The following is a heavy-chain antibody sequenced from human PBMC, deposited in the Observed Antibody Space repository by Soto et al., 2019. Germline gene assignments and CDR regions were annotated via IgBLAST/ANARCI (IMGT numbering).Heavy chain of an antibody. Sequence: ASVKVSCKGFGYSFMKYGINWVRQAPGQGLEWVGWISPYSGYTHSAQKFHGRLTLTTDTAASTAYMELRILRSADTALYYCVREASVLIPAAQPSRFDSWGQGTLVTVS. J-gene: IGHJ4*02. CDR3: VREASVLIPAAQPSRFDS. V-gene: IGHV1-18*01. CDR2: ISPYSGYT. CDR1: GYSFMKYG. D-gene: IGHD2-2*01.